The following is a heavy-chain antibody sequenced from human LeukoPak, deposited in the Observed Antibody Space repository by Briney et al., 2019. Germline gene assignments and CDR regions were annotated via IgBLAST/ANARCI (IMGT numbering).Heavy chain of an antibody. J-gene: IGHJ4*02. CDR2: IYDSGST. D-gene: IGHD6-13*01. Sequence: PSETLSLTCTVSGGSIRSSYYYWGWIRQPPGKGLEWIGSIYDSGSTYYNPSLKSRVTISVDTSKNQFSLKLSSVTAADTAVYYCARESQDRSSSYDYWGQGTLVTVSS. V-gene: IGHV4-39*07. CDR3: ARESQDRSSSYDY. CDR1: GGSIRSSYYY.